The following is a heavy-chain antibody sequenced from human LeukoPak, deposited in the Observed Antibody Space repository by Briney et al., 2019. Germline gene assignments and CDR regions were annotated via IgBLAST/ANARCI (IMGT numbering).Heavy chain of an antibody. Sequence: ASVKVSCKASGYTFTGYYMHWVRQAPGQGLEWMGRINPNSGGTNYAQKFQGRVTMTRDTSISTAYMELSRLRSDDTAVYYCASQMVHAYYYYGMDVWGQGTTVTVSS. J-gene: IGHJ6*02. CDR1: GYTFTGYY. CDR3: ASQMVHAYYYYGMDV. D-gene: IGHD1-1*01. V-gene: IGHV1-2*06. CDR2: INPNSGGT.